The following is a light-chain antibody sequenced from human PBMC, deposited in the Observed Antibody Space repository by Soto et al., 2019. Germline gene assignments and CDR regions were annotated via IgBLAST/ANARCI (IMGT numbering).Light chain of an antibody. CDR1: QSISSN. V-gene: IGKV3-15*01. Sequence: EIVKTQSPATLSVSPGERATLSCRASQSISSNLAWYQRRPGQAPRLLIYGASARATGIPARFSGSGSGTEFTLTIRSLQSEDFAVYYCQQYNNWRPYTFGQGTKVEIK. CDR3: QQYNNWRPYT. J-gene: IGKJ2*01. CDR2: GAS.